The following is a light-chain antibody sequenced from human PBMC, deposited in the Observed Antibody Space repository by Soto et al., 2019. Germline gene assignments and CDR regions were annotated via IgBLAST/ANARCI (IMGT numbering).Light chain of an antibody. CDR1: QSITTW. V-gene: IGKV1-5*01. CDR3: QHYNSYSEA. CDR2: DVS. J-gene: IGKJ1*01. Sequence: DIQMTQSPSTLSASAGDRVTITCRASQSITTWLAWYQQKAGKAPKLLMYDVSTLESGVPSRFSGSGSGTEFTLTISSLQPDDFATYYCQHYNSYSEAFGQGTKVDIK.